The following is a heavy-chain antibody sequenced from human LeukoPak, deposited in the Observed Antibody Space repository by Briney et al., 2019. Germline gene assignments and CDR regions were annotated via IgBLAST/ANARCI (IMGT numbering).Heavy chain of an antibody. J-gene: IGHJ4*02. Sequence: SETLSLTCTVSGGSITDYYWIWIRQPPGKGLEYIGYIYYSGSTNYNPSLKSRVIISVDTSKNQFSLKLSSVTAADTAVYYCARDPSGVVVINSVGYFDYWGQGTLVTVSS. CDR2: IYYSGST. CDR3: ARDPSGVVVINSVGYFDY. CDR1: GGSITDYY. D-gene: IGHD3-22*01. V-gene: IGHV4-59*01.